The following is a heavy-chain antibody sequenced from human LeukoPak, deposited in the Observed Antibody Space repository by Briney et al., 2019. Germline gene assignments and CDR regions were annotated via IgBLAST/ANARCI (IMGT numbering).Heavy chain of an antibody. Sequence: PGRTLRLSCAASGFTFSSYSMNWVRQAPGKGLEWVSAISGSGGSTSYADSVKGRFTIFRDNSKNTLYLQMNSLRAEDTAVYCCAKDQKWLRVNWFDPWGQGTLVTVSS. J-gene: IGHJ5*02. CDR3: AKDQKWLRVNWFDP. V-gene: IGHV3-23*01. CDR1: GFTFSSYS. D-gene: IGHD5-12*01. CDR2: ISGSGGST.